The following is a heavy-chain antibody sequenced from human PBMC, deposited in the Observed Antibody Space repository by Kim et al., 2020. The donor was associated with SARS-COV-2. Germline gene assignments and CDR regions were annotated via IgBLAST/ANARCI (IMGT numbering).Heavy chain of an antibody. Sequence: ASVKVSCKASGYTFASYYIHWVRQAPGQGLEWMGIINSSGGSTSYAQKFQGRVTMTRDTSTSTVYMELSSLRSEDTAVYYCARNEGGGYSDYWGQGTLVTVSS. CDR3: ARNEGGGYSDY. D-gene: IGHD2-15*01. J-gene: IGHJ4*02. CDR1: GYTFASYY. CDR2: INSSGGST. V-gene: IGHV1-46*01.